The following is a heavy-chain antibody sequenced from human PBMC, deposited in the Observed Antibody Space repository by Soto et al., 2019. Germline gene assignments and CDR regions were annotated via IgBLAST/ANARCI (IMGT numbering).Heavy chain of an antibody. CDR3: ARGLAGQPGGS. V-gene: IGHV4-34*01. D-gene: IGHD3-10*01. CDR2: INHSGST. CDR1: GGSLSGYY. J-gene: IGHJ5*02. Sequence: SETLSLTCAVYGGSLSGYYWSWVRQPPGKGLEWIGEINHSGSTNHNPSLKSRVTISVDTSKNQFSLKLSSVTAADTAVYYCARGLAGQPGGSWGQGTLVTVSS.